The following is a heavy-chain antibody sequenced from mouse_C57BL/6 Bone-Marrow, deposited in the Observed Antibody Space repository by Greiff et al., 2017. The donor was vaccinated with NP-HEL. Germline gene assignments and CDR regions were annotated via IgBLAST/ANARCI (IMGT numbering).Heavy chain of an antibody. Sequence: QVQLQQSGAELVRPGTSVKVSCKASGYAFTNYLIEWVKQRPGQGLEWIGVINPGSGGTNYNEKFKGKATLTADTPSSTAYMQLSSLTSEDSAVYFCARSLFDYYGSGRDYWGQGTTLTVSS. CDR2: INPGSGGT. CDR3: ARSLFDYYGSGRDY. CDR1: GYAFTNYL. J-gene: IGHJ2*01. V-gene: IGHV1-54*01. D-gene: IGHD1-1*01.